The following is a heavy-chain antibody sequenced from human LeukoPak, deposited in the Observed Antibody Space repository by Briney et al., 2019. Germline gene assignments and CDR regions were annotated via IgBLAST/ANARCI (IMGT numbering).Heavy chain of an antibody. CDR3: ARDSRDLPSTSFKRFDP. CDR1: GYTLTTYD. CDR2: MNPNSGNT. D-gene: IGHD2-2*01. V-gene: IGHV1-8*01. Sequence: ASVKVSCKASGYTLTTYDINWVRQAPGQGLEWMGWMNPNSGNTGNAQNFQGRVTMTRTTSINTAYMELSSLRSEDTAVYYCARDSRDLPSTSFKRFDPWGQGTLVTVSS. J-gene: IGHJ5*02.